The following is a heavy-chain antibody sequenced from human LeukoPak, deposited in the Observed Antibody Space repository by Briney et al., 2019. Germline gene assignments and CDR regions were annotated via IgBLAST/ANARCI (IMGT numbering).Heavy chain of an antibody. D-gene: IGHD1-14*01. J-gene: IGHJ4*02. CDR3: AREILGGFNPGAY. CDR2: IHRSGSP. Sequence: SETLSLTCTVSLGSTTSNFWSWVRQPPGKGLEWIGEIHRSGSPNYNPSLQSRVTISIDGSRNQIALELSSVTAADTAVYYCAREILGGFNPGAYWGQGTLVTVSS. CDR1: LGSTTSNF. V-gene: IGHV4-4*02.